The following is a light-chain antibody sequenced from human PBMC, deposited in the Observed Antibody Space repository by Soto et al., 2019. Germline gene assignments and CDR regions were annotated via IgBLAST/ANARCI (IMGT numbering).Light chain of an antibody. V-gene: IGKV1-5*03. CDR3: QHYNSYSGA. CDR2: KAS. CDR1: QSIDSW. J-gene: IGKJ1*01. Sequence: DIQMTHSPSTLSAPVGPRVPLNCRASQSIDSWLAWYQQRPGKPPNLLIYKASTLASGVPSRFSGSGSGTEFTLTISSLQPDDFATYYCQHYNSYSGAFGQGTKVDIK.